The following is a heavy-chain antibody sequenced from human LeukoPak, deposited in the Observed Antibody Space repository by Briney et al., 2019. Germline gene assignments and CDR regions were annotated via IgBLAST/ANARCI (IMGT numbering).Heavy chain of an antibody. Sequence: SETLSLTCTVSGVSISSGSYYWSWIRQPAGKGLEWIGRIYTSGSTNYNPSLKIRVTISVDTSKNQFSLKLSSATAADTAVYYCARSSPVGATFYFDYWGQGTLVSVSS. J-gene: IGHJ4*02. CDR2: IYTSGST. CDR3: ARSSPVGATFYFDY. CDR1: GVSISSGSYY. V-gene: IGHV4-61*02. D-gene: IGHD1-26*01.